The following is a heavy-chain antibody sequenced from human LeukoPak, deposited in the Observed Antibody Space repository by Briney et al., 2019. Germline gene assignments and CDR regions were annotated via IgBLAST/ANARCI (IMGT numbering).Heavy chain of an antibody. CDR2: ISNDGSKK. J-gene: IGHJ4*02. CDR1: GFTFSSYG. CDR3: AKDRYSYAFEYSDS. Sequence: GGSLRLSCAASGFTFSSYGMHWVRPAPGKGLDWVAVISNDGSKKYYADSVKGRFTISRDNSKNTLSLQVSSLRAEDTAVYYCAKDRYSYAFEYSDSWGQGTLVTVSS. V-gene: IGHV3-30*18. D-gene: IGHD5-18*01.